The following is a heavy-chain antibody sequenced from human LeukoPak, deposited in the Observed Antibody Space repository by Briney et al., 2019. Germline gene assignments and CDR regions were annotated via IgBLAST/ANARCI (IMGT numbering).Heavy chain of an antibody. CDR3: AKIPYYYDSSGPLDY. CDR1: GFTFSSYG. D-gene: IGHD3-22*01. Sequence: PGGSLRLSCAASGFTFSSYGMHWVRQAPGKGLEWVAFIRYDGSIKYYADSVKGRFTISRDNSKNTLYLQMNSLRAEDTAVYYCAKIPYYYDSSGPLDYWGQGTLVTVPS. CDR2: IRYDGSIK. V-gene: IGHV3-30*02. J-gene: IGHJ4*02.